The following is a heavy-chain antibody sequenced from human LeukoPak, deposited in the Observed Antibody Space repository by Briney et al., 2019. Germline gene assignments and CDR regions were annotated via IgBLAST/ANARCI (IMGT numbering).Heavy chain of an antibody. CDR2: ISYDGSNK. Sequence: PGGSLRLSCAASGFTISSYAMHWVRQAPGKGLEWVAVISYDGSNKYYADSVKGRFTISRDNSKNTLYLQMNSLRAEDTAVYYCARAGLTTGIDYWGQGTLVTVSS. D-gene: IGHD1-1*01. CDR1: GFTISSYA. V-gene: IGHV3-30-3*01. CDR3: ARAGLTTGIDY. J-gene: IGHJ4*02.